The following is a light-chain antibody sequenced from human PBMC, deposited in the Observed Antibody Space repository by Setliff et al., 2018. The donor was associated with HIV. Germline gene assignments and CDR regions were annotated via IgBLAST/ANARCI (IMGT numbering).Light chain of an antibody. CDR2: EVT. CDR3: SSFTSSSTYV. CDR1: SRDVGGGQNY. V-gene: IGLV2-14*01. Sequence: QFALTQPASVSGSPGQSITISCTGTSRDVGGGQNYVSWYQQYPGQAPKLMIYEVTKRPAGVSDRFSGSKSGNTASLIISGLQTEDEAEYYCSSFTSSSTYVFGIGTKVTVL. J-gene: IGLJ1*01.